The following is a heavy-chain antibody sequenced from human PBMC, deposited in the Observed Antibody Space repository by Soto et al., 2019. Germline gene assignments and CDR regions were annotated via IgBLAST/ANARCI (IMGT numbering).Heavy chain of an antibody. CDR3: ARVNYDLTIYYYYGMDV. CDR2: IYHSGST. CDR1: GGSISSSNW. Sequence: SETLSLTCAVSGGSISSSNWWSWVRQPPGKGLEWIGEIYHSGSTNYNPSLKSRVTISVDKSKNQFSLKLSSVTAADTAVYYCARVNYDLTIYYYYGMDVWGQGTTVTVYS. V-gene: IGHV4-4*02. J-gene: IGHJ6*02. D-gene: IGHD3-3*01.